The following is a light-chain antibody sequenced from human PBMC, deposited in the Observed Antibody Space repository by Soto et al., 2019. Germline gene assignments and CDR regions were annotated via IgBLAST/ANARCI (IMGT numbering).Light chain of an antibody. CDR1: QNIFSS. J-gene: IGKJ5*01. CDR2: AAS. V-gene: IGKV1-39*01. Sequence: DIQMTQSPSSLSASVGDRVTITSRAGQNIFSSLNWYQQKPGKAPKLLIYAASSLQSGVPSRFSGSGSGTEFTLTISSLQSEDFAVYYCQQYNNWPITFGQGTRLEIK. CDR3: QQYNNWPIT.